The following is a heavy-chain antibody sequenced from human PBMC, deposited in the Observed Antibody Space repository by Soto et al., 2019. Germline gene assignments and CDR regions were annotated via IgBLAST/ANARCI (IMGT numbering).Heavy chain of an antibody. V-gene: IGHV3-30-3*01. CDR1: GFTFSSYA. Sequence: GGSLRLSCAASGFTFSSYAMHWVRQAPGKGLEWVAVISYDGSNKYYADSVKGRFTISRDNSKNTLYLQMNSLRAEDTAVYYCARDRPNPDDDSSGYYGAPWFDPWGQGTLVTVSS. J-gene: IGHJ5*02. CDR2: ISYDGSNK. CDR3: ARDRPNPDDDSSGYYGAPWFDP. D-gene: IGHD3-22*01.